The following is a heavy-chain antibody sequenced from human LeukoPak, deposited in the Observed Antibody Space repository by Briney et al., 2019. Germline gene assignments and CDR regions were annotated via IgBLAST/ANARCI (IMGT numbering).Heavy chain of an antibody. J-gene: IGHJ3*02. V-gene: IGHV3-23*01. D-gene: IGHD5-12*01. CDR1: GVTFSTYP. CDR3: VKDSVRGYSGYGNDGFEI. Sequence: GGSLRLSCAASGVTFSTYPISWVRQAPGKGLEWVSAISGGGSNTYSADSVKGRFTISRDNSKNMLYLQMNSLRAEDTAVYYCVKDSVRGYSGYGNDGFEIWGQGTKVTVSS. CDR2: ISGGGSNT.